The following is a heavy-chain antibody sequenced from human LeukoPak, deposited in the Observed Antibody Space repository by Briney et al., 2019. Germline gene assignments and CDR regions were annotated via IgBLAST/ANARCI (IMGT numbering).Heavy chain of an antibody. Sequence: ASVKVSCKASGYTFTGYSMHWVRQAPGQGLEWMGWIIPKSGDTNYAQKFQGRVTMTRDTSISTGYMELSSLRSDDTAVYFCARGLYCSGATCYATDWFDPWGQGTLVTVSS. CDR1: GYTFTGYS. CDR2: IIPKSGDT. J-gene: IGHJ5*02. D-gene: IGHD2-2*01. V-gene: IGHV1-2*02. CDR3: ARGLYCSGATCYATDWFDP.